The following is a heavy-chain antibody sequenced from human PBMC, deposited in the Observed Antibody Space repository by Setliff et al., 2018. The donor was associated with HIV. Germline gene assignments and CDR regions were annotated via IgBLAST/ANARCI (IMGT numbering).Heavy chain of an antibody. CDR2: IRYDGSNK. J-gene: IGHJ4*02. CDR3: AKAELSSGRYYFDY. D-gene: IGHD6-19*01. Sequence: GGSLRLSCGASGFSFGDYYMSWVRQAPGKGLEWVAFIRYDGSNKYYADSVKGRFTISRDNSKNTLYLQMNSLRAEDTAVYYCAKAELSSGRYYFDYWGQGTLVTVSS. CDR1: GFSFGDYY. V-gene: IGHV3-30*02.